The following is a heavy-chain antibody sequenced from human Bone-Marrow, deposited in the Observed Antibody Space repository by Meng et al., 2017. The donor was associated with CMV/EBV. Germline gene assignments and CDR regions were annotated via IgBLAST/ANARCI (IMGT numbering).Heavy chain of an antibody. V-gene: IGHV4-39*07. CDR2: IYYSGST. D-gene: IGHD2-8*01. CDR1: GGSISSSNYY. CDR3: ARVRWGYCTNGVCYTLDY. J-gene: IGHJ4*02. Sequence: SETLSLTCTVSGGSISSSNYYWGWVRQPPGKGLEWIGTIYYSGSTFYNPSLKSRVTISVDTSKNQFSLKLSSVTAADTAVYYCARVRWGYCTNGVCYTLDYWGQGTLVTVSS.